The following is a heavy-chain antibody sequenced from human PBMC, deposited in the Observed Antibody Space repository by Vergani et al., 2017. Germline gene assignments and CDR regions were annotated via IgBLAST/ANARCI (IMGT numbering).Heavy chain of an antibody. V-gene: IGHV4-4*07. D-gene: IGHD2-21*02. Sequence: QVQLQESGPGLVKPSETLSLICTVSGGSITSYYWSWIRQPAGKGLGWIGRIYSSETYTYNPSLKSRVTMSVDTPKNQVSLKVNSVTAADTAVYYCARSCMGVTAFNYWGQGILVTVSS. CDR2: IYSSETY. CDR3: ARSCMGVTAFNY. CDR1: GGSITSYY. J-gene: IGHJ4*02.